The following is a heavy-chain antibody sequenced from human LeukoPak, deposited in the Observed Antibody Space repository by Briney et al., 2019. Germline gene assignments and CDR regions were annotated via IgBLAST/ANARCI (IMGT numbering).Heavy chain of an antibody. CDR1: GFTFNTYS. V-gene: IGHV3-48*04. J-gene: IGHJ4*02. CDR2: ISSSSGTI. CDR3: ARGRDLFDS. Sequence: PGGSLRLSCVAPGFTFNTYSMNWFRQAPGKGLEWISYISSSSGTIYYADSVKGRFTISRDNAKNSLYLQMNSLRAEDTAVYYCARGRDLFDSWGQGTLVIVSS.